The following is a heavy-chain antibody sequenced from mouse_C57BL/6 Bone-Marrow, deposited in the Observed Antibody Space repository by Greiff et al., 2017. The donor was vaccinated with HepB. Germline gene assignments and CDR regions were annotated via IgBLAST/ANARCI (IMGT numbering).Heavy chain of an antibody. J-gene: IGHJ1*03. CDR3: AKIYYYGLWYFDV. Sequence: QVQLQQPGAELVKPGASVKLSCKASGYTFTSYWMHWVKQRPGQGLEWIGMIHPNSGSTNYNEKFKSKATLTVDKSSSTAYMQLSSLTSEDSAVYDCAKIYYYGLWYFDVWGTGTTVTVSS. D-gene: IGHD1-1*01. CDR1: GYTFTSYW. CDR2: IHPNSGST. V-gene: IGHV1-64*01.